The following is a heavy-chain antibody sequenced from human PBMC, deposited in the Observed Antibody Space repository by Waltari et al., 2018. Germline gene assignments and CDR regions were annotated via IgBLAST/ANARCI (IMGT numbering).Heavy chain of an antibody. CDR3: ARDYIYGGFFED. D-gene: IGHD3-3*01. Sequence: DVQLVESGGGLVQPGGSLRLSCAASGFTFSSYGMNWVCQAPGKGLEWGSYIIGSVNTRAYVDSLNGRFTVSRDNAQNSLFLQMHSLRADDTAVYYCARDYIYGGFFEDWGQGSLVTVSS. CDR2: IIGSVNTR. CDR1: GFTFSSYG. J-gene: IGHJ4*02. V-gene: IGHV3-48*03.